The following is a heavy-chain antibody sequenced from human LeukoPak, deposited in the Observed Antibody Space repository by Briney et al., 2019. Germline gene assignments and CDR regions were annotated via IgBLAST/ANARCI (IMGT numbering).Heavy chain of an antibody. Sequence: PSETLSLTCTVSGGSISSGGYYWSWIRQPPGKGLEWIGYIYHSGSTYYNPSLKSRVTISVDRSKNQFSLKLSSVTAADTAVYYCARACHAVDSDWYFDLWGRGTLVTVSS. V-gene: IGHV4-30-2*01. J-gene: IGHJ2*01. CDR2: IYHSGST. CDR1: GGSISSGGYY. CDR3: ARACHAVDSDWYFDL.